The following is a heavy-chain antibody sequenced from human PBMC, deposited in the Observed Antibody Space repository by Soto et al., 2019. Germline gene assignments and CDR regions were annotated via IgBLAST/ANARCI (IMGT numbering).Heavy chain of an antibody. CDR3: ASMGPLRGGSYYLYYYTVWTS. J-gene: IGHJ6*02. CDR1: GFTFSSYA. CDR2: ISYDGSNK. V-gene: IGHV3-30-3*01. Sequence: PGGSLRLSCAASGFTFSSYAMHWVRQAPGKGLEWVAVISYDGSNKYYADSVKGRFTISRDNSKNTLYLQMNSLRAEDTAVYYCASMGPLRGGSYYLYYYTVWTSGAKGPRSPSP. D-gene: IGHD1-26*01.